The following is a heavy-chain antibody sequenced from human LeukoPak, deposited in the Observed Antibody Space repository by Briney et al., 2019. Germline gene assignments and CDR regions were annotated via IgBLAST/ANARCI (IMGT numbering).Heavy chain of an antibody. J-gene: IGHJ4*02. CDR1: GFTVSSKY. Sequence: PGGSLRLSCAASGFTVSSKYISWVRQAPGKGLEWVSVIYDGGSADYADSVKGRFTISRDNSKSKVFLQMNSLRVEDTAVYYCAREASYSSSWWYFDHWGQGTLVTVSS. CDR3: AREASYSSSWWYFDH. D-gene: IGHD6-13*01. V-gene: IGHV3-66*01. CDR2: IYDGGSA.